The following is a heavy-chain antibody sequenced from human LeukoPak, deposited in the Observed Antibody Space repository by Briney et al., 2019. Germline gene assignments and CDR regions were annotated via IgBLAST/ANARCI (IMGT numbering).Heavy chain of an antibody. J-gene: IGHJ5*02. V-gene: IGHV1-69*05. CDR3: ARDRHRSGWYEVYWFDP. CDR2: IIPIFGTA. D-gene: IGHD6-19*01. CDR1: GGTFSSYA. Sequence: SVKVSCKASGGTFSSYAISWVRQAPGQGLEWMGGIIPIFGTANYAQKFQGRVTITTDESTSTAYMELSNLRSEDTAVYYCARDRHRSGWYEVYWFDPWGQGTLVTVSS.